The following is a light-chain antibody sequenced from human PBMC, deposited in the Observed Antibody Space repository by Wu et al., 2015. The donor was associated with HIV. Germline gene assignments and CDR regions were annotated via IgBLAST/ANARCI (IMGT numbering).Light chain of an antibody. CDR3: QQRGYWGT. Sequence: EIVLTQSPGTMSLSPGEGATLSCRTSQTVPNTFLAWYQQKPGQAPRLLISGTSNRATGIPDRFSGSGSGTDFTLTINRLEPEDFAVYYCQQRGYWGTFGGGTKVETK. CDR2: GTS. J-gene: IGKJ4*01. V-gene: IGKV3D-20*02. CDR1: QTVPNTF.